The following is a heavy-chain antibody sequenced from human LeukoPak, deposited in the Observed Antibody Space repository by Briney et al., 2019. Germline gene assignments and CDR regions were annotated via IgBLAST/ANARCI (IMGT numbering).Heavy chain of an antibody. CDR2: IYHSGST. CDR1: GGSISSGIHY. CDR3: ARDKRNVSSGSVRSYYYYYGMDV. D-gene: IGHD3-22*01. V-gene: IGHV4-30-2*01. Sequence: SETLSLTCTVSGGSISSGIHYWSWIRQPPGKGLEWIGYIYHSGSTYYNPTLKSRVTISIDKSRNQFSLSLSSVTAADTAVYYCARDKRNVSSGSVRSYYYYYGMDVWGQGTTVTVSS. J-gene: IGHJ6*02.